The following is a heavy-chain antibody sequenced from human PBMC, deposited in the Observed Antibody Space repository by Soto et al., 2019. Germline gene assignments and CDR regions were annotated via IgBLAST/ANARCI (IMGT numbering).Heavy chain of an antibody. CDR1: GFIFDDYA. V-gene: IGHV3-9*01. CDR3: AKAQYSSSAYYYYGMDA. D-gene: IGHD6-6*01. Sequence: EVQLVESGGGLVQPGRSLRLSCAASGFIFDDYAMHWVRQAPGKGLEWVAVISGNSGSLGYADSVKGRFTISRDNAKNSLYLQMNRLRAKDTALYYLAKAQYSSSAYYYYGMDAWGQGTTVTVSS. CDR2: ISGNSGSL. J-gene: IGHJ6*02.